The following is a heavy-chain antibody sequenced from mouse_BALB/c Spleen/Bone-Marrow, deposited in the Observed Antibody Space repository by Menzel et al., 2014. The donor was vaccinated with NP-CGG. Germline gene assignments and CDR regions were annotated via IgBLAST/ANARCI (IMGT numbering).Heavy chain of an antibody. CDR2: ISNLAYSI. CDR3: ARLYGSGYGYAMDY. V-gene: IGHV5-15*02. D-gene: IGHD1-1*01. Sequence: EVKLMESGGGLVQPGGSRKLSCAASGFTFSDYGMAWVRQAPGKGPEWVAFISNLAYSICYADTVTGRFTISRENAKNTLYLEMSSLRPEDTAMYYCARLYGSGYGYAMDYWGQGTSVTASS. CDR1: GFTFSDYG. J-gene: IGHJ4*01.